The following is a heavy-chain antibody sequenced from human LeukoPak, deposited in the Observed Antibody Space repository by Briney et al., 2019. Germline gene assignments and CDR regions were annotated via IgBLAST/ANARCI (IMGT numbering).Heavy chain of an antibody. Sequence: GGSLRLSCAASGFTFSSYWMHWVRQTPGKGLMWVSRIESNGLALYADSVRDRFTISRDNAKNSPYLQMNSLRAEDTAVYYCARDLNWETYWGQGTLVTVSS. D-gene: IGHD7-27*01. V-gene: IGHV3-74*01. J-gene: IGHJ4*02. CDR2: IESNGLA. CDR1: GFTFSSYW. CDR3: ARDLNWETY.